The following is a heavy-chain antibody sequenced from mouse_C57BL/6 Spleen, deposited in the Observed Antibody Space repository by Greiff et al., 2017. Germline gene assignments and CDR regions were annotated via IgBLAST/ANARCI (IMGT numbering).Heavy chain of an antibody. V-gene: IGHV5-17*01. CDR3: ARELGLAWFAY. CDR1: GFTFSDYG. J-gene: IGHJ3*01. D-gene: IGHD4-1*01. CDR2: ISSGSSTI. Sequence: VQLKESGGGLVKPGGSLKLSCAASGFTFSDYGMHWVRQAPEKGLEWVAYISSGSSTIYYADTVKGRFTVTRDNAKNTLFLQMTSLRSEDTAMYYYARELGLAWFAYWGQGTLVTVSA.